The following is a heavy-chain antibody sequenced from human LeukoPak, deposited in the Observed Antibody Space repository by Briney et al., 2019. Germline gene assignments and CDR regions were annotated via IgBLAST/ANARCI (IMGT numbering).Heavy chain of an antibody. CDR1: GFPFNNYG. CDR3: AELGITMIGGV. CDR2: ISSSGSTI. D-gene: IGHD3-10*02. J-gene: IGHJ6*04. V-gene: IGHV3-48*04. Sequence: PGGSLRLSCAASGFPFNNYGMSWVRQAPGKGLEWVSTISSSGSTIYYADSVKGRFTISRDNAKNSLYLQMNSLRAEDTAVYYCAELGITMIGGVWGKGTTVTISS.